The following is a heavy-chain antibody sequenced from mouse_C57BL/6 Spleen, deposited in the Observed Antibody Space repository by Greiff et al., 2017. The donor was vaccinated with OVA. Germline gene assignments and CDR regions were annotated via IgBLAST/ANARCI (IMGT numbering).Heavy chain of an antibody. CDR1: GYSITSGYY. D-gene: IGHD2-3*01. V-gene: IGHV3-6*01. J-gene: IGHJ2*01. CDR2: ISYDGSN. CDR3: AREDDGYLGYYFDY. Sequence: EVKLQESGPGLVKPSQSLSLTCSVTGYSITSGYYWNWIRQFPGNKLEWMGYISYDGSNNYNPSLKNRISITRDTSKNQFFLKLNSVTTEDTATYYCAREDDGYLGYYFDYWGQGTTLTVSS.